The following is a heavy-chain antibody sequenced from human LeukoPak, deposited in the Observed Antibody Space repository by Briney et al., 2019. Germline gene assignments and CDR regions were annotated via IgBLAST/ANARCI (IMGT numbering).Heavy chain of an antibody. Sequence: PGGSLRLSCAASGFTFDDYAIHWVRQAPGKGLEWVSGINWNSGSIGYADSVKGRFTISRDNAKNSLYLQMNSLRAEDTALYYCALGYYDSSGYYSHDAFDIWGQGTMVTVSS. J-gene: IGHJ3*02. CDR1: GFTFDDYA. V-gene: IGHV3-9*01. D-gene: IGHD3-22*01. CDR3: ALGYYDSSGYYSHDAFDI. CDR2: INWNSGSI.